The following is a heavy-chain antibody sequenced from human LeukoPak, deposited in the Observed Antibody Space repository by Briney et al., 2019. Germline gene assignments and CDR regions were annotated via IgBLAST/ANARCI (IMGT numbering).Heavy chain of an antibody. CDR2: IYYSGST. CDR1: GGSISSGDYY. D-gene: IGHD3-22*01. CDR3: ARDPVDYYDSSGYRTGY. V-gene: IGHV4-30-4*08. Sequence: SEXLSLTCTVSGGSISSGDYYWSWIRQPPGKGLEWVGYIYYSGSTYYNPSLKSRVTISVDTSKNQFSLKLSSVTAADTAVYYCARDPVDYYDSSGYRTGYWGQGTLVTVSS. J-gene: IGHJ4*02.